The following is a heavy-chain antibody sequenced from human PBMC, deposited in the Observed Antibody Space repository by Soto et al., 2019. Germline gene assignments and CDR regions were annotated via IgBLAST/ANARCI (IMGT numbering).Heavy chain of an antibody. CDR2: MNRDSGPA. Sequence: ASVQVCCKASGYPFTNSDINWVRQAPGQGLEWMGWMNRDSGPAASAQKFQGRVTLTTCTSTSTVYLVLRRLGSEDTPAYYCSGRHQCGGGICYYGSDSWGQGTSGTVSS. V-gene: IGHV1-8*01. CDR1: GYPFTNSD. D-gene: IGHD3-10*01. CDR3: SGRHQCGGGICYYGSDS. J-gene: IGHJ4*02.